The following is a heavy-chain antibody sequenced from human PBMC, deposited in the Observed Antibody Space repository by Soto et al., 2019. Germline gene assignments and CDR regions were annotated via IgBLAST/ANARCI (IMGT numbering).Heavy chain of an antibody. D-gene: IGHD5-18*01. CDR3: ARDWVRGYRYGQDSMGDYYYGMDV. CDR2: IIPIFGTA. Sequence: GASVKVSCKASGGTFSSYAISWVRQAPGQGLEWMGGIIPIFGTANYAQKFQGRVTITADESTSTAYMELSSLRSEDTAVYYCARDWVRGYRYGQDSMGDYYYGMDVWGQGTTVTVSS. CDR1: GGTFSSYA. J-gene: IGHJ6*02. V-gene: IGHV1-69*13.